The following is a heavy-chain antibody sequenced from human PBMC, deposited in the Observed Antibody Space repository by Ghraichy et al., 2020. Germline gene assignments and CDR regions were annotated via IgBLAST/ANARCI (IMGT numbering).Heavy chain of an antibody. V-gene: IGHV3-23*01. J-gene: IGHJ3*02. Sequence: GGSLRLSCAASGFTFSSYAMSWVRQAPGKGLEWVSTISGSGGSTYYADSVKGRFTISRDNSRNTLYLQMNSLRAEDTAVYYCAKVITIFGVVRDAFDIWGQGTRVTVSS. D-gene: IGHD3-3*01. CDR1: GFTFSSYA. CDR2: ISGSGGST. CDR3: AKVITIFGVVRDAFDI.